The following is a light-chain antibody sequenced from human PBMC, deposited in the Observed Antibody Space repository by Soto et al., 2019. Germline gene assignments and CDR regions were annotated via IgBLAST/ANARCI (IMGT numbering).Light chain of an antibody. CDR3: QQYNNWTRR. V-gene: IGKV3-15*01. CDR1: QSVSSN. CDR2: GAS. J-gene: IGKJ1*01. Sequence: EMGMKLTPATLSLARGERATLSCLASQSVSSNLAWYQQKPGQAPRLLIYGASTRATGIPARFSGSGSGTEFTLTICSLQSEDFTVYCCQQYNNWTRRFGQGSKADI.